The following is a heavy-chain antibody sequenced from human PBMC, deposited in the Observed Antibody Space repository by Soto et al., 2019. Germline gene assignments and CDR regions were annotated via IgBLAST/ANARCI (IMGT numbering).Heavy chain of an antibody. J-gene: IGHJ4*02. CDR1: GFTFSSYG. V-gene: IGHV3-30*18. Sequence: LRLSCVASGFTFSSYGMHWVRQAPGKGLEWVAIISYDGSNTYYADSVKGRFTISRDNSKNTLYLQMNSLSAEDTSVYYCAKEGGLSGSYYISSSYYFDYWGQGNLVTVSS. CDR3: AKEGGLSGSYYISSSYYFDY. D-gene: IGHD1-26*01. CDR2: ISYDGSNT.